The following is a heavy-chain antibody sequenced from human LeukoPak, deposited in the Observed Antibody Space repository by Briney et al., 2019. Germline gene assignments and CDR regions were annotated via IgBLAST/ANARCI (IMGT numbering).Heavy chain of an antibody. CDR2: IYSGGST. J-gene: IGHJ4*02. Sequence: PGGSLRLSCAASGFTVSSNYMSWVRQAPGKGLEWVSVIYSGGSTYYADSVKGRFTISRDNSKNTLYLQMNSLRVEDTAVYYCARANWNYAVDYWGQGTLVTASS. V-gene: IGHV3-53*01. CDR3: ARANWNYAVDY. D-gene: IGHD1-7*01. CDR1: GFTVSSNY.